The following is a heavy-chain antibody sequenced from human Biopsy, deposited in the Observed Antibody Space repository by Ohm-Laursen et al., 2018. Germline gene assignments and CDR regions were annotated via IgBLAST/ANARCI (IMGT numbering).Heavy chain of an antibody. J-gene: IGHJ4*02. V-gene: IGHV1-8*01. D-gene: IGHD3-22*01. CDR2: MIPSSGKT. Sequence: ASVKVSCKASGYSFSTYDVNWVRQARGQGLEWMGWMIPSSGKTGYAQRFQGSVTLTMNTSISTAYMELSSLRAEDTALYYCAKDREITMIADYLNFDYWGQGTLVTVSS. CDR1: GYSFSTYD. CDR3: AKDREITMIADYLNFDY.